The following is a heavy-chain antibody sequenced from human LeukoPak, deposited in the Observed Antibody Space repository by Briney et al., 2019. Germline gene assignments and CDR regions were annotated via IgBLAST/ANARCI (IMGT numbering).Heavy chain of an antibody. Sequence: ASVKVSCKASGYTFTSYDINWVRQATGQGLEGMGWMNPNSGNTGYAQKFQGRVTMTTDTSTSTAYMELRSLRSDDTAVYYCARVPRAARPIDYWGQGTLVTVSS. CDR3: ARVPRAARPIDY. J-gene: IGHJ4*02. V-gene: IGHV1-8*01. CDR2: MNPNSGNT. D-gene: IGHD6-6*01. CDR1: GYTFTSYD.